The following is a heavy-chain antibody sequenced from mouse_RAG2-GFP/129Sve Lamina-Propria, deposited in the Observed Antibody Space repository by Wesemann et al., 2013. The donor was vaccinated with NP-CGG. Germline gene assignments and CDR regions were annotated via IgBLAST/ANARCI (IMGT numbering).Heavy chain of an antibody. CDR1: GYTFTDYY. CDR2: INPNNGGT. J-gene: IGHJ2*01. CDR3: ARWKPGSSSFDY. Sequence: EVQLQQSGPELVKPGASVKISCKASGYTFTDYYMNWVKQSHGKSLEWIGDINPNNGGTSYNQKFKGKATLTVDKSSSTAYMELRSLTSEDSAVYYCARWKPGSSSFDYWGQGTTLTVSS. D-gene: IGHD1-1*01. V-gene: IGHV1-26*01.